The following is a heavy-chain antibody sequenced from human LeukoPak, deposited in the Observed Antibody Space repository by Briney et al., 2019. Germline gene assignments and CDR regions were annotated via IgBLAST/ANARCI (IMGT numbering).Heavy chain of an antibody. CDR2: IRSSGSPI. CDR1: GFTFSGYS. V-gene: IGHV3-48*02. Sequence: GGSLRLSCAASGFTFSGYSMNWVRQAPGKGLEWVSYIRSSGSPIYYADSVKGRFTISRDNAKNSVYLQMNGLRDEDTAVYYCARAGAYHFDNWGQGTLVTVSS. D-gene: IGHD3-16*01. J-gene: IGHJ4*02. CDR3: ARAGAYHFDN.